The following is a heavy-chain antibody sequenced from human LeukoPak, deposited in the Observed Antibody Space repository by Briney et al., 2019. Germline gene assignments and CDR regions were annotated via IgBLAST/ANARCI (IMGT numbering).Heavy chain of an antibody. CDR2: IYHSGST. CDR1: GGSISSSSYY. D-gene: IGHD1-14*01. Sequence: SETLSLTCTVSGGSISSSSYYWGWIRQPPGKGLEWIGSIYHSGSTYYNPSLKSRVTISVDTSKNQFSLKLSSVTAADTAVYYCAREGAYNGNAFDIWGQGTMVTVSS. J-gene: IGHJ3*02. V-gene: IGHV4-39*07. CDR3: AREGAYNGNAFDI.